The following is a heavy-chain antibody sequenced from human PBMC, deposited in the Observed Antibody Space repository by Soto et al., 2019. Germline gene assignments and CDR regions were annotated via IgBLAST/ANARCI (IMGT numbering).Heavy chain of an antibody. J-gene: IGHJ4*02. CDR2: LYNSGST. CDR3: ARGPSGDKVDY. CDR1: GGSINNNGYF. D-gene: IGHD1-26*01. V-gene: IGHV4-30-4*01. Sequence: QVQLQESGTGVVEPSQTLSLTCTVSGGSINNNGYFWSWIRQPPGSGLEWIGHLYNSGSTYSHLSLKSPLTISVDTSKNQFSLTLSSVTAADTAVYYCARGPSGDKVDYWGQGTLVTVSS.